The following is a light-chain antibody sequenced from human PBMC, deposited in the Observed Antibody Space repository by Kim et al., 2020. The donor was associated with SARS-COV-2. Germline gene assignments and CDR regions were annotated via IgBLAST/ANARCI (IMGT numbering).Light chain of an antibody. V-gene: IGLV8-61*01. Sequence: QTVVTQEPSFSVSPGGTVTLTCGLSSGSVSTDYYASWYQQTPGQAPRTLIYNTNTRSSGVPDRFSGSILGNKAALTITGAQADDESDYYCVLYLGSGSWVFGGGTQLTVL. CDR3: VLYLGSGSWV. CDR2: NTN. CDR1: SGSVSTDYY. J-gene: IGLJ3*02.